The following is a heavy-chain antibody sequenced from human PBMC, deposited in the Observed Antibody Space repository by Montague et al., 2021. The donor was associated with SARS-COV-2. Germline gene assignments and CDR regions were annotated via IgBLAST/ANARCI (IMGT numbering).Heavy chain of an antibody. CDR2: MDYVATP. Sequence: SETLSLTCTVSGVSISNRDYYCGWVRQPPGKRLEWIGSMDYVATPFYNPPLRRRAAIFLDTSKSQLSLRLRSVTTTDTAVFYCVRDRRGTVVPFSLGVFDFWGQGTTVTVSS. CDR1: GVSISNRDYY. D-gene: IGHD1-7*01. V-gene: IGHV4-39*02. J-gene: IGHJ3*01. CDR3: VRDRRGTVVPFSLGVFDF.